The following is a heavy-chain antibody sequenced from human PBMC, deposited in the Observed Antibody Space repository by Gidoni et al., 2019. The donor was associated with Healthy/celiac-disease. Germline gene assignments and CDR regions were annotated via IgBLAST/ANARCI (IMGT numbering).Heavy chain of an antibody. Sequence: QITSKDSGPTPVKPTHTLTLTCTFPGCSLSTIGVGLGCIRQPPGKALEWLALIYWDDDKRYSPSLKSRLTITKDTSKNQVVLTMTNMDPVDTATYYCEHALYYFDYWGQGTLVTVSS. J-gene: IGHJ4*02. CDR1: GCSLSTIGVG. V-gene: IGHV2-5*02. CDR2: IYWDDDK. CDR3: EHALYYFDY. D-gene: IGHD2-2*01.